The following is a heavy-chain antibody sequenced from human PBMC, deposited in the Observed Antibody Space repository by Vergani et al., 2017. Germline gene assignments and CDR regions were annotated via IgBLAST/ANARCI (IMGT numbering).Heavy chain of an antibody. CDR3: GGGRDNYN. V-gene: IGHV3-23*01. CDR1: GFSFNSYA. Sequence: EVQLLQSEGAVVQPGGSLRLSCVVSGFSFNSYAMSWVRQGHGQGLEWVSIIKNTGDSTHYADSVKGRFTISRDNSKNTLYLQMKSLGFEETAVYYCGGGRDNYNWGQGTLVTVSS. D-gene: IGHD5-24*01. J-gene: IGHJ4*02. CDR2: IKNTGDST.